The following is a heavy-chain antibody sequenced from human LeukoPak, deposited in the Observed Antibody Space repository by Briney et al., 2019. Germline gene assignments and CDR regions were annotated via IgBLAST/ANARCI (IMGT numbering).Heavy chain of an antibody. V-gene: IGHV4-4*09. Sequence: NTSETLSLTCTVSGGSISPYFWSWIRQPPGKGPEWIGYIYTDGSTKYNPSLKSRVTISLDTSKNQFSLKLSSVTAADTAVYYCARRQIYIDHWGQGTLVTVSS. J-gene: IGHJ4*02. CDR1: GGSISPYF. CDR2: IYTDGST. CDR3: ARRQIYIDH.